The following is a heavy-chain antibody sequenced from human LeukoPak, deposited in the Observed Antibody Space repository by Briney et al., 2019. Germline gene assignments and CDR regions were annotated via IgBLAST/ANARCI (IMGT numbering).Heavy chain of an antibody. D-gene: IGHD2-15*01. J-gene: IGHJ6*03. V-gene: IGHV3-7*01. CDR3: ARGRRSEYYYYYYMDV. CDR1: GFTFSSYW. Sequence: GGSLRLSCAASGFTFSSYWMSWVRQAPGKGLEWGANIKQDGSEKYYVDSVKGRFTISRDNAKNSLYLQMNSLRAEDTAVYYCARGRRSEYYYYYYMDVWGKGTTVTVSS. CDR2: IKQDGSEK.